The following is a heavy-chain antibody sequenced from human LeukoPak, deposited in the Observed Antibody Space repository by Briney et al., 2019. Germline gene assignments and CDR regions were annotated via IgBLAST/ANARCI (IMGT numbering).Heavy chain of an antibody. J-gene: IGHJ4*02. CDR2: ISGSGGST. D-gene: IGHD2-8*02. CDR1: GFTFSSYA. CDR3: AKDIWLWDYFDY. V-gene: IGHV3-23*01. Sequence: GGSLRLSCAASGFTFSSYAMSWVRQAPGKGLEWVSAISGSGGSTYYADSVKGRLTISRDNSKNTLYLQMNSLRAEDTAVYYCAKDIWLWDYFDYWGQGTLVTVSS.